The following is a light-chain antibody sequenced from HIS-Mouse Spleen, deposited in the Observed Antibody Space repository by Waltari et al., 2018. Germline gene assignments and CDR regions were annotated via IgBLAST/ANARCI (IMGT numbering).Light chain of an antibody. CDR2: EGR. J-gene: IGLJ3*02. Sequence: QSALTQPASVSGSPGQSITISCTGTRSYVGSYNFFAWYQQNPGKAPKLMIYEGRKRPSGVSNRFSGSKSGNTASLTISGLQAEDEADYYCCSYAGSSTYWVFGGGTKLTVL. CDR1: RSYVGSYNF. V-gene: IGLV2-23*01. CDR3: CSYAGSSTYWV.